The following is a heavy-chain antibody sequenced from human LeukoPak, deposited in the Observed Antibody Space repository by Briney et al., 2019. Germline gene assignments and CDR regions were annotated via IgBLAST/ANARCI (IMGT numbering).Heavy chain of an antibody. V-gene: IGHV3-74*01. J-gene: IGHJ4*02. CDR2: VKSDGTAT. D-gene: IGHD1-1*01. CDR1: GFTFSSHL. CDR3: ATEYDNLDDYFDY. Sequence: GGSLRLSCAASGFTFSSHLMHWVRQAQGTGLVWVSSVKSDGTATNYADSVKGRFSISRDKSKNTLYLQMNSLRPEDTAVYYCATEYDNLDDYFDYWGQGTLVIVSS.